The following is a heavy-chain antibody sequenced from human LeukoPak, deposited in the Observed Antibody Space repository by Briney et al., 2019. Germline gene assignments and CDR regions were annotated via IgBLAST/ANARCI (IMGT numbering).Heavy chain of an antibody. CDR2: IYYSGST. Sequence: SETLSLTCTVSGGSISSYYWSWIRQPPGKGLEWIGYIYYSGSTNYNPSLKSRVTISVDTSKNQFSLKLSSVTAADTAVYYCARTGGTVTTRTFDYWGQGTLVTVSS. CDR1: GGSISSYY. V-gene: IGHV4-59*08. D-gene: IGHD4-17*01. J-gene: IGHJ4*02. CDR3: ARTGGTVTTRTFDY.